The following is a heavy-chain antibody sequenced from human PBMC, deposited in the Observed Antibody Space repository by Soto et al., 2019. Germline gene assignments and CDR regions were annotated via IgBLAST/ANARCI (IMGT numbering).Heavy chain of an antibody. V-gene: IGHV4-34*01. CDR2: INHSGST. CDR3: ARAPGGESNAVGYYFDY. J-gene: IGHJ4*02. D-gene: IGHD2-8*01. CDR1: RGSFSGFY. Sequence: QVQLQQRGAGLLKPSETLALTCGVYRGSFSGFYWTWIRQTPGKGLEWIGEINHSGSTNYNPSFKSRLTISIDVSKTQFSLKLTSVTAADTAVYYCARAPGGESNAVGYYFDYWGQGTLVTVSS.